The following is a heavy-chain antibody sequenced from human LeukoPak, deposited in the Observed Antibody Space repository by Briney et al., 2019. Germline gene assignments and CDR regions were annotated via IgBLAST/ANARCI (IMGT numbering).Heavy chain of an antibody. CDR2: ISSSGNTM. CDR1: GFTFSDYS. V-gene: IGHV3-11*04. CDR3: ARDAPGEPIVVVPAAMAH. Sequence: GGSLRLSCAASGFTFSDYSMIWIRQAPAKGLDWVSYISSSGNTMYYADSVKGRFTISRDNARNSLYLQMNSLRAEDTAVYYCARDAPGEPIVVVPAAMAHWGQGTLVTVSS. D-gene: IGHD2-2*01. J-gene: IGHJ4*02.